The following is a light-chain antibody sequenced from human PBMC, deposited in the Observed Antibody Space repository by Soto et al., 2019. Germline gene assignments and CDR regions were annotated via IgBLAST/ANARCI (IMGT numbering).Light chain of an antibody. CDR3: SSYSTTTTPQWV. CDR1: SNDIGGYNY. CDR2: KVR. Sequence: QSALTQPASVSGSPGQSITIPCTGSSNDIGGYNYVSWYQQHPGRAPKLVIYKVRDRPSGVSTRFSASKSGNTASLTISGLQAEDEADYYCSSYSTTTTPQWVFGGGTKLTVL. J-gene: IGLJ3*02. V-gene: IGLV2-14*01.